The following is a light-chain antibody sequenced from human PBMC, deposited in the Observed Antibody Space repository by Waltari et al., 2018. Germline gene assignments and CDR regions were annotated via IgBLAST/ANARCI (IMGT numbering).Light chain of an antibody. J-gene: IGLJ3*02. CDR2: DVT. CDR1: SSDIGSYDY. V-gene: IGLV2-14*01. Sequence: QSALTQPASVTGSPGQSITISCTGTSSDIGSYDYVSWYQQHPDKVPKLIIYDVTHRHSGIFDRFSGSKSGNTASLTISRLQAEDEAIYYCSSYTTSGTGVFGGGTKVTVL. CDR3: SSYTTSGTGV.